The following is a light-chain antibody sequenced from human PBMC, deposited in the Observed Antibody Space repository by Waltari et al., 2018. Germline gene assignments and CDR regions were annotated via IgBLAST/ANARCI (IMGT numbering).Light chain of an antibody. V-gene: IGKV1-5*03. CDR1: QSISGL. J-gene: IGKJ1*01. CDR2: EAS. Sequence: DIQMTQSPSTLSASVGDRVTIPCRASQSISGLLAWYRQEAGKAPKLLIYEASTLESGVPSRFSGSGSGTEFTLTISSVQPDDVATFYCQQYRTYPWTFGRGTKVEIK. CDR3: QQYRTYPWT.